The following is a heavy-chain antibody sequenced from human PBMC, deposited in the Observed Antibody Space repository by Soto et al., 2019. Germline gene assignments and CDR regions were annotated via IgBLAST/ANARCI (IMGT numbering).Heavy chain of an antibody. J-gene: IGHJ2*01. V-gene: IGHV4-31*03. D-gene: IGHD2-15*01. Sequence: QVQLQESGPGLVKPSQTLSLTCTVSGGSISSGGYYWSWIRQHPGKGLEWIGYIYYSGSTYYNPSLTSRVTISVDTSKNQFSLKLSSVTAADTAVYYCAREDTVVPPGYFDLWGRGTLVTVSS. CDR2: IYYSGST. CDR1: GGSISSGGYY. CDR3: AREDTVVPPGYFDL.